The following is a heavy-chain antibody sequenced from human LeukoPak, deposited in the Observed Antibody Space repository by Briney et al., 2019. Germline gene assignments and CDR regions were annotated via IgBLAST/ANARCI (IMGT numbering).Heavy chain of an antibody. D-gene: IGHD5-12*01. J-gene: IGHJ4*02. CDR3: AREPTSGREPTSGRPLDY. Sequence: SDTLSLTSTVSGGSISGYFWSWIRQPAGKGLEWIGRIYSSCSNNYNPSLKSRVTMSLDTSKNHLSLNLSSVTAADTAVYYCAREPTSGREPTSGRPLDYWGQGTLVTVSS. V-gene: IGHV4-4*07. CDR2: IYSSCSN. CDR1: GGSISGYF.